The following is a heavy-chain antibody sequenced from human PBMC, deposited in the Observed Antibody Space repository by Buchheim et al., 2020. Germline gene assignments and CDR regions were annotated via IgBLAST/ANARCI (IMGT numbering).Heavy chain of an antibody. CDR3: ARRTGYSTRGGWFDP. J-gene: IGHJ5*02. CDR1: GGSISSGDYY. Sequence: QVQLQESGPGLVKPSQTLSLTCTVSGGSISSGDYYWSWIRQPPGKGLEWIGRIYTSGSTNYNPSLKSRVTISVDTSKNQFSLRLSSVTAADTAVYYCARRTGYSTRGGWFDPWGQGTL. D-gene: IGHD6-13*01. V-gene: IGHV4-61*02. CDR2: IYTSGST.